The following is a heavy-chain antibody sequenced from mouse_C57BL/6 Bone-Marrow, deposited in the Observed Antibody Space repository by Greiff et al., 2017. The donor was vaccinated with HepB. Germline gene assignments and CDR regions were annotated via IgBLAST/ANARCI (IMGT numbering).Heavy chain of an antibody. J-gene: IGHJ1*03. D-gene: IGHD1-1*01. CDR3: ARRYYGSSRWYFDV. CDR2: IHPNSGST. CDR1: GYTFTSYW. Sequence: VKLQQPGAELVKPGASVKLSCKASGYTFTSYWMHWVKQRPGQGLEWIGMIHPNSGSTNYNEKFKSKATLTVDKSSSTAYMQLSSLTSEDSAVYYCARRYYGSSRWYFDVWGTGTTVTVSS. V-gene: IGHV1-64*01.